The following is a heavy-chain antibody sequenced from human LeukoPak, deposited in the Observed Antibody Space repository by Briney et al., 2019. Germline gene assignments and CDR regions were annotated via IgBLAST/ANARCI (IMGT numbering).Heavy chain of an antibody. CDR1: GYTFTSYY. CDR2: INPSGGST. CDR3: ARGPDYGDYEPPPTAEYFQH. J-gene: IGHJ1*01. Sequence: ASVKVSCKASGYTFTSYYMHWVRQAPGQGLEWMGIINPSGGSTSYAQKFQGGVTMTRDTSTSTVYMELSSLRSEDTAVYYCARGPDYGDYEPPPTAEYFQHWGQGTLVTVSS. V-gene: IGHV1-46*01. D-gene: IGHD4-17*01.